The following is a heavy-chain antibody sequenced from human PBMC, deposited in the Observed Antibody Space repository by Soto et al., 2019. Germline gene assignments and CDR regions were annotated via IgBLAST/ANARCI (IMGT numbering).Heavy chain of an antibody. J-gene: IGHJ4*02. CDR3: ARQIYDSDTGPNFQYYFDS. D-gene: IGHD3-22*01. V-gene: IGHV5-10-1*01. Sequence: PGESLKISCRGSGYSLAGYWITWVRQKPGKVLEWMGRIDPSDSQTYYSPSFRGHVTISVTKSITTVFLQWSSLRASDTAMYYCARQIYDSDTGPNFQYYFDSWGQGTPVTVSS. CDR1: GYSLAGYW. CDR2: IDPSDSQT.